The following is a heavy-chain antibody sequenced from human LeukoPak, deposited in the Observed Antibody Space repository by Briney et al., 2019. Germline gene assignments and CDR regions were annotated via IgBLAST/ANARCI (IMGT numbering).Heavy chain of an antibody. J-gene: IGHJ3*02. Sequence: GASVKVSCKASGYTFTSYGISWVRQAPGQGLEWMGWIRAYNGNTNYAQKLQGRVTMTTDTSTSTAYMELRSLRSDDTAVYYCARDEQWLRRVDAFDIWGQGTMVTVSS. V-gene: IGHV1-18*01. CDR3: ARDEQWLRRVDAFDI. D-gene: IGHD5-12*01. CDR2: IRAYNGNT. CDR1: GYTFTSYG.